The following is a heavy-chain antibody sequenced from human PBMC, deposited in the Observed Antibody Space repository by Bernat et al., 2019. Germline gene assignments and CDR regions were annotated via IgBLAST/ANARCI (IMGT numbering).Heavy chain of an antibody. CDR3: ATVHTIWSGTNYYYYGMDV. V-gene: IGHV1-24*01. Sequence: QVQLVQSGAEVKKPGASVKVSCKVSGYTLTELSMHWVRQAPGKGLEWMGGFDPEDGETIYAQEFQGRVTMTEDTSTDAAYMELSSLGSEDTAVYYCATVHTIWSGTNYYYYGMDVWGQGTTVTVSS. J-gene: IGHJ6*02. CDR2: FDPEDGET. D-gene: IGHD3-3*01. CDR1: GYTLTELS.